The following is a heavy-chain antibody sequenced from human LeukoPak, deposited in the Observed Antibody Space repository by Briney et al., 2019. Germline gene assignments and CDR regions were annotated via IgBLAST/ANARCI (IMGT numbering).Heavy chain of an antibody. CDR2: IYPRDGST. V-gene: IGHV1-46*01. CDR1: GYTFTSYY. Sequence: VASVKVSCKASGYTFTSYYIHWVRQAPGQGLEWVGMIYPRDGSTSYAQKFQGRVTVTRDTSTSTVHMELSGLRSEDTAVYYCARDQEGFDYWGQGTLVTVSS. CDR3: ARDQEGFDY. J-gene: IGHJ4*02.